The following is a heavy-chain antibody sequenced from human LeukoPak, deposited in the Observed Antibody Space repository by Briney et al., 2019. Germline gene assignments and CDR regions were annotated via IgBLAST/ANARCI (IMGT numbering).Heavy chain of an antibody. CDR3: VRTLSAMIPYDY. Sequence: GASVTVSFKTSGYTFTAYYLHWVRQAPGQGLEWMGWMNPNSGERNSAQKFQGRVTMTRDTSITTIYMELSSLTSDDTAVYYCVRTLSAMIPYDYWGNGSLIIVSS. CDR2: MNPNSGER. V-gene: IGHV1-2*02. CDR1: GYTFTAYY. J-gene: IGHJ4*01. D-gene: IGHD3-16*01.